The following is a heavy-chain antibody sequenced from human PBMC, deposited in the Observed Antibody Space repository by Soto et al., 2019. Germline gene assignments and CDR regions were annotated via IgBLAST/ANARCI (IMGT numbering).Heavy chain of an antibody. V-gene: IGHV4-4*02. Sequence: QVQLQESRPGLVQPSGTLSLNCAVSGDSINNSHWWSWVRHTPGKGLEWIGETYHSGTTNYNPSRNTRVTISIDKSKNQFSLKMNSVTAADTAVYYCAREVNSSPARGPNWFDPWGQGALGTVSS. CDR2: TYHSGTT. D-gene: IGHD6-13*01. CDR1: GDSINNSHW. CDR3: AREVNSSPARGPNWFDP. J-gene: IGHJ5*02.